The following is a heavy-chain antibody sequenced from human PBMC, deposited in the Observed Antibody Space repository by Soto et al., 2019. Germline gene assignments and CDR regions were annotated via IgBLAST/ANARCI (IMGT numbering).Heavy chain of an antibody. J-gene: IGHJ5*02. CDR2: IYWDDAK. Sequence: QITLKESGPTLVNPTQALTLTCTFSGFSLSTSGVGVAWIRQPPGKALECLALIYWDDAKRYSPSLKNRLTITKDTSKNQVVLTMTNMDPVDTATYYCAHRNTGTSFGNWFDPWGQGTLVTVSS. V-gene: IGHV2-5*02. D-gene: IGHD1-1*01. CDR1: GFSLSTSGVG. CDR3: AHRNTGTSFGNWFDP.